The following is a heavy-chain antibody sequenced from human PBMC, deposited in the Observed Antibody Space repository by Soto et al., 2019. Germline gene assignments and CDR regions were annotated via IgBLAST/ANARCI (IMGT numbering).Heavy chain of an antibody. D-gene: IGHD1-26*01. CDR3: AREGGSYSGFYGMDV. CDR1: GYTFTSHA. J-gene: IGHJ6*02. V-gene: IGHV1-3*01. CDR2: INAGNGNT. Sequence: ASVKVSCKASGYTFTSHAMHWVRQAPGQRLEWMGWINAGNGNTKYSQKFQGRVTITRDTSASTAYMELSSLRSEDTAVYYCAREGGSYSGFYGMDVWGQGTTVTVSS.